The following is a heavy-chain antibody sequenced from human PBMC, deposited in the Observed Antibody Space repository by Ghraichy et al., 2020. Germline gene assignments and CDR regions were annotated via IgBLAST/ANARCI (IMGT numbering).Heavy chain of an antibody. J-gene: IGHJ6*02. CDR2: TYISGSS. V-gene: IGHV4-4*07. Sequence: ESLSLTCTVSGASVSRYYWSWVRQPAGKGLEWIGRTYISGSSDYNPSLKSRVTMSLDTFKNQISLNLGSVTAADTTVYFCARDFYDTSGLGDYGMDVWGQGTTVTVAS. CDR3: ARDFYDTSGLGDYGMDV. CDR1: GASVSRYY. D-gene: IGHD3-22*01.